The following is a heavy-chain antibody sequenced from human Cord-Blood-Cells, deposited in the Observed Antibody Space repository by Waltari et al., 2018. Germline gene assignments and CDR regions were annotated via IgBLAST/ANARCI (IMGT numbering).Heavy chain of an antibody. CDR1: GFTFSSYA. J-gene: IGHJ4*02. CDR3: ARCWDY. CDR2: ISYDGSNK. V-gene: IGHV3-30*04. Sequence: QVQLVESGGGVVQPGRSLRLSGAASGFTFSSYAMHWVRQAPGKGLEWVAVISYDGSNKYYADSVKGRFTISRDNSKNTLYLQMNSLRAEDTAVYYCARCWDYWGQGTLVTVSS.